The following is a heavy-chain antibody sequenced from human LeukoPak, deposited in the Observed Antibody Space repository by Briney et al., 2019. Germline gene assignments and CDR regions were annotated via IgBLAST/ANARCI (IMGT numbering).Heavy chain of an antibody. V-gene: IGHV3-33*01. D-gene: IGHD3-10*02. CDR3: AREISMFVNALDL. CDR1: GFSFSSSG. Sequence: GGSLRLSCAASGFSFSSSGMHWVRQAPGKGLEWVAVIWYDGSNEYYADSVKGRFTISRDNSKNTLHLQMNSLRVEDTSVYYCAREISMFVNALDLWGQGTLVAVSS. CDR2: IWYDGSNE. J-gene: IGHJ3*01.